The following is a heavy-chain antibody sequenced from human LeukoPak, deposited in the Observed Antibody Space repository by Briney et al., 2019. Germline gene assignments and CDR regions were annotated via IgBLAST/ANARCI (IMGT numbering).Heavy chain of an antibody. V-gene: IGHV3-48*03. CDR2: ISSSGSTV. Sequence: GGSLRLSCAASGFTFSSYEMNWVRQAPGKGLEWVSYISSSGSTVYYADSVKGRFTISRDNAKNSLYLQMNSLRAEDTAVYYCARAPQEYSSSWYRYYYYYGMDVWGKGTTVTVSS. CDR1: GFTFSSYE. CDR3: ARAPQEYSSSWYRYYYYYGMDV. D-gene: IGHD6-13*01. J-gene: IGHJ6*04.